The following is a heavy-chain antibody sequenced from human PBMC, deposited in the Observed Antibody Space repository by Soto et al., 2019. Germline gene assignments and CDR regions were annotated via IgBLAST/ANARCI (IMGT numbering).Heavy chain of an antibody. J-gene: IGHJ4*02. D-gene: IGHD5-12*01. Sequence: QVQLVQSGAEVKKPGSSVRVSCKASGGTFSSYTISWVRQAPGQGLEWMGRIIPILGIANYAQKFQGRVTITPAKSTSPAHMELGSLGSEDRAVYYCARTERGYSGYALDYWGQGTLVTVSS. V-gene: IGHV1-69*02. CDR3: ARTERGYSGYALDY. CDR2: IIPILGIA. CDR1: GGTFSSYT.